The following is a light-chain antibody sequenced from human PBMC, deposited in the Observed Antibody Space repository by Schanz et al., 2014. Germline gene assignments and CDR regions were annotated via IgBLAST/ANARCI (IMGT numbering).Light chain of an antibody. J-gene: IGLJ3*02. CDR2: DNN. Sequence: QSVLTQPPSVSGAPGQRVTISCSGSSSNIGAGYDVHWYQHLPGTAPKVLIYDNNSRPSGVPARFSGSKSGTSASLAISGLQSEDEADYYCAAWDDSLNSWVFGGGTKLTVL. V-gene: IGLV1-40*01. CDR3: AAWDDSLNSWV. CDR1: SSNIGAGYD.